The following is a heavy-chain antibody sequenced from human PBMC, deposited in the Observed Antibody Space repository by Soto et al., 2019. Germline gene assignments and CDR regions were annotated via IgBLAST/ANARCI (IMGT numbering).Heavy chain of an antibody. J-gene: IGHJ4*02. CDR2: IIPIFGTA. CDR1: GGTFSSYA. V-gene: IGHV1-69*13. D-gene: IGHD5-12*01. CDR3: ARDPANSGYDLLFDY. Sequence: ASVKVSCKASGGTFSSYAISWLRQAPGQGLEWMGGIIPIFGTANYAQKFQGRVTITADESTSTAYMELSSLRSEDTAVYYCARDPANSGYDLLFDYWGQGTLVTVSS.